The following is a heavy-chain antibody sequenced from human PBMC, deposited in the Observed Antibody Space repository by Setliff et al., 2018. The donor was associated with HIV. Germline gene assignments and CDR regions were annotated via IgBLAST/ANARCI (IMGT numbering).Heavy chain of an antibody. Sequence: ASVKVSCKASGYTFTSYDINRVRQATGQGLEWMGWMNPNSGNTGYAQKFQGRVTMTRNTSISKAYMELSSLRSEDTAVYYCARGAWYTSGWYSSRYMDVWGKGTTVTVSS. D-gene: IGHD6-19*01. CDR3: ARGAWYTSGWYSSRYMDV. CDR1: GYTFTSYD. V-gene: IGHV1-8*02. J-gene: IGHJ6*03. CDR2: MNPNSGNT.